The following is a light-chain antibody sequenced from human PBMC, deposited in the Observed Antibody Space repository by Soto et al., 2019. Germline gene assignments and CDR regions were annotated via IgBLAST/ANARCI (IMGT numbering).Light chain of an antibody. J-gene: IGKJ4*01. CDR3: QQYNNWPPLT. CDR2: GAS. V-gene: IGKV3-15*01. CDR1: ENVNSN. Sequence: ERVLTQSPAPLSVSPGERVTLSCTASENVNSNLAWYQQKPGQAPRLLIYGASTRATGIPARFSGSGSGTEFTLTISSLQSEDFAVYYCQQYNNWPPLTFGGGTKVEIK.